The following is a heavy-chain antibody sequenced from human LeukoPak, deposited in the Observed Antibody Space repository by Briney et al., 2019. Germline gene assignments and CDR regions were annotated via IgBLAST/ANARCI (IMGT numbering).Heavy chain of an antibody. D-gene: IGHD6-19*01. J-gene: IGHJ4*02. Sequence: ASVKVSCKASGYTLTGYYIHWVRQAPGQGLEWMGRINPNSGGTNYAQKFQGRVTMTRDTSISTALMELSRLTSDDTAVYYCARDTSSGWYGVDYWGQGTLVTVSS. CDR1: GYTLTGYY. V-gene: IGHV1-2*06. CDR3: ARDTSSGWYGVDY. CDR2: INPNSGGT.